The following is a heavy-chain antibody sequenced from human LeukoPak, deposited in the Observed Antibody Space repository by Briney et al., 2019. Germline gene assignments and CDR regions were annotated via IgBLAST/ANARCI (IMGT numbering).Heavy chain of an antibody. CDR3: AYRFDY. CDR1: GFSFSTYS. J-gene: IGHJ4*02. Sequence: GGSLRLSCAASGFSFSTYSMNWVRQAPGKGLEWISYISGSGNSVKYADSVKGRFTISRDNVKNSLYLQMNSLRAEDTAVYFCAYRFDYWGQGTLVTVSS. D-gene: IGHD4-11*01. V-gene: IGHV3-48*01. CDR2: ISGSGNSV.